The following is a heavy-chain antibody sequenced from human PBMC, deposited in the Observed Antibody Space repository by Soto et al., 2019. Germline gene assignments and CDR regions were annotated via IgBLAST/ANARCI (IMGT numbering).Heavy chain of an antibody. V-gene: IGHV4-39*01. CDR2: IYYSGTT. CDR1: GGSISGSPYF. D-gene: IGHD6-6*01. CDR3: ARHSSSSEGHY. Sequence: PLETLSLTCPVSGGSISGSPYFWGWIRQPPGKGLEWIGSIYYSGTTYYNPSLKSRVTISVDTSKNQFSLKLSSLTVADTAVYYCARHSSSSEGHYWGQGTLVTVSS. J-gene: IGHJ4*02.